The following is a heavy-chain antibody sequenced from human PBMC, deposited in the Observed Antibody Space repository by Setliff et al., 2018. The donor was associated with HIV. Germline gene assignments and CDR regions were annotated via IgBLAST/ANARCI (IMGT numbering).Heavy chain of an antibody. CDR1: GFTFSSYW. CDR2: IDSDETST. D-gene: IGHD3-10*01. CDR3: ARPFGSGSYSG. J-gene: IGHJ4*02. V-gene: IGHV3-74*01. Sequence: GGSLRLSCAASGFTFSSYWMHWVRQAPGKGLEWVSRIDSDETSTSYADSVKGRFTISRDNAKNTLYLQMNSLRAEDTAVYYCARPFGSGSYSGWGQGTLVTVSS.